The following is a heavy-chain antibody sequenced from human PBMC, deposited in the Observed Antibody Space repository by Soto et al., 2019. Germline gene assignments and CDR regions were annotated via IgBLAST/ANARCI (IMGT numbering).Heavy chain of an antibody. D-gene: IGHD1-26*01. Sequence: EVQLVESGGGLVQPGGSLRLSCAASGFTFSDHYMDWFRQAPGKGLEGVGRSRNKANSYSTEYAASVKGRFTISRDESKNSLYLQMNSLKTEDTAVYYCARFSGSYTRGLDYWGQGTLVTVSS. CDR1: GFTFSDHY. CDR3: ARFSGSYTRGLDY. CDR2: SRNKANSYST. V-gene: IGHV3-72*01. J-gene: IGHJ4*02.